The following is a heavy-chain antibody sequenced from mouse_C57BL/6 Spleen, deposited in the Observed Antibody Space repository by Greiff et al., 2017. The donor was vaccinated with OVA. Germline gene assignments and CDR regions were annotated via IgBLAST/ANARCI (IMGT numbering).Heavy chain of an antibody. Sequence: VQLKQSGPVLVKPGASVKMSCKASGYTFTDYYMNWVKQSHGKSLEWIGVINPYNGGTSYNQKFTGKATLTVDKSSSTAYMELNSLTSEDSAVYYCARDGKGYFDYWGQGTTLTVSS. J-gene: IGHJ2*01. CDR1: GYTFTDYY. CDR3: ARDGKGYFDY. V-gene: IGHV1-19*01. CDR2: INPYNGGT. D-gene: IGHD2-1*01.